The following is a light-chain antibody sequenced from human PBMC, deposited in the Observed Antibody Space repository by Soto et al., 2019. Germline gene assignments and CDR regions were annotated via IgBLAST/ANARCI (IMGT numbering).Light chain of an antibody. CDR2: HTS. CDR1: QSVSSF. CDR3: QQRSNWPVT. J-gene: IGKJ5*01. Sequence: IVLTQTSDNLSLSPGERATLSCMASQSVSSFLAWYQQKPGQAPRLLIYHTSNRATGIPARFSGSGSGTDFTLTISSLEPEDFAVYYCQQRSNWPVTFGHGTRLEI. V-gene: IGKV3-11*01.